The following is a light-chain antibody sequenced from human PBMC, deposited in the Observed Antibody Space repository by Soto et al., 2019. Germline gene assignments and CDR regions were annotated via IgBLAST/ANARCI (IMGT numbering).Light chain of an antibody. CDR3: QQYSSHSPYT. CDR1: QSISTW. CDR2: DAS. J-gene: IGKJ2*01. Sequence: DIQMTQSPSTLSASVGDRVTITCRANQSISTWLAWYQQKPGKAPKLLIYDASSLESGVPSRFSGGGSGTEFALTISSLQPDDFATYYCQQYSSHSPYTFGQGTKVEIK. V-gene: IGKV1-5*01.